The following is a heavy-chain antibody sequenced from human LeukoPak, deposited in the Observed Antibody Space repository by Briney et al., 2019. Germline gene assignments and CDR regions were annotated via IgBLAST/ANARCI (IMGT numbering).Heavy chain of an antibody. J-gene: IGHJ4*02. CDR3: ATGNPRITIFGVGS. CDR2: IIPIFGTA. Sequence: ASVKVSCKASGGTFSSYAISWVRQAPGQGLEWMGGIIPIFGTANYAQKFQGRVTITTDESTSTAYMELSSLRSEDTAVYYCATGNPRITIFGVGSWGQGTLVTVSS. V-gene: IGHV1-69*05. CDR1: GGTFSSYA. D-gene: IGHD3-3*01.